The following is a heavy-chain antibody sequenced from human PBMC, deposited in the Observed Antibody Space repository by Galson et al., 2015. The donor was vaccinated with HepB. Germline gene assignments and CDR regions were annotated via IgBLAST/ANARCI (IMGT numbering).Heavy chain of an antibody. D-gene: IGHD3-10*01. CDR2: IYYSGST. V-gene: IGHV4-61*01. CDR3: ARRTFFGWFDP. Sequence: SETLSLTCTVSGGSVSSGSYYWSWIRQPPGKGLEWIGYIYYSGSTNYNPSLKSRVTISVDTSKNQFSLKLSSVTAADTAVYYCARRTFFGWFDPWGQGTLVTVSS. J-gene: IGHJ5*02. CDR1: GGSVSSGSYY.